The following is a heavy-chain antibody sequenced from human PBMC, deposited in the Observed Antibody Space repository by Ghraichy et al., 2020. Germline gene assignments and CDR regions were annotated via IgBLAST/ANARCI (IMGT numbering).Heavy chain of an antibody. D-gene: IGHD4-23*01. CDR1: GFTFSSYA. V-gene: IGHV3-23*01. J-gene: IGHJ4*02. Sequence: GGSLRLSCAASGFTFSSYAMSWVRQAPGKGLEWVSAISGSGGSTYYADSVKGRFTISRDNSKNTLYLQMNSLRAEDTAVYYCAKSYDYGGNSGVDYWGQGTLVTVSS. CDR3: AKSYDYGGNSGVDY. CDR2: ISGSGGST.